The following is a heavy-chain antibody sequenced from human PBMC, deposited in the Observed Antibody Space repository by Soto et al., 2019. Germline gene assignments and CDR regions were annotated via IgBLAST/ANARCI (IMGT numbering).Heavy chain of an antibody. Sequence: LSLTCTVSGGSIRSGDYYWSWIRQPPGKGLEWIGYIYYSRSTYYNPSLKSRVTISVDTSKNLFSLKLSSVTAADTAVYYCDRDVVVVPAAIRGINYYYGMDVWGQGTAVTVSS. V-gene: IGHV4-30-4*01. CDR3: DRDVVVVPAAIRGINYYYGMDV. CDR2: IYYSRST. D-gene: IGHD2-2*02. CDR1: GGSIRSGDYY. J-gene: IGHJ6*02.